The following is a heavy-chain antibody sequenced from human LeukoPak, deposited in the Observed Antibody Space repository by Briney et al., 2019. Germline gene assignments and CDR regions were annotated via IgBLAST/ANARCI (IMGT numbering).Heavy chain of an antibody. Sequence: SETLSLTCAVYGGSFSGYYWSWIRQPPGKGLEWIGEINHSGSTNYNPSLKSRVTISVDTSKNQFSLKLSSVTAADTAVYYCARGATAYCGGDCYSSYFDDWGQGTLVTVSS. CDR3: ARGATAYCGGDCYSSYFDD. J-gene: IGHJ4*02. CDR2: INHSGST. V-gene: IGHV4-34*01. CDR1: GGSFSGYY. D-gene: IGHD2-21*02.